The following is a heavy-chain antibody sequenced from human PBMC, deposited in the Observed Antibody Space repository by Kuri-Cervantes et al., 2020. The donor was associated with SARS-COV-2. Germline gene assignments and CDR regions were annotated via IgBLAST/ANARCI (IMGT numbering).Heavy chain of an antibody. CDR2: IRSKAYGGTT. CDR1: GFTFGDYA. J-gene: IGHJ4*02. D-gene: IGHD3-3*01. Sequence: GESLKISCTASGFTFGDYAMSWVRQAPGKGLEWEGFIRSKAYGGTTEYAASVKGRFTISRDDSKSIAYLQMNSLKTEDTAVYYCTKDDFWSGYSDYWGQGTLVTVSS. CDR3: TKDDFWSGYSDY. V-gene: IGHV3-49*04.